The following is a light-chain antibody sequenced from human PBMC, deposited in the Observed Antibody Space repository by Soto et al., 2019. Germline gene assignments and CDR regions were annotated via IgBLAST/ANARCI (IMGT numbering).Light chain of an antibody. CDR2: KAS. CDR3: QQYNSYPLT. CDR1: QSISTW. Sequence: DIQMTQSPSNLSASVGDRVTITCRASQSISTWLAWYQQKPGKAPKLLISKASTLQSGVPSRFSGSGSGTEYPLTISSLQPDDFATYCCQQYNSYPLTFGGGTKVEIK. J-gene: IGKJ4*01. V-gene: IGKV1-5*03.